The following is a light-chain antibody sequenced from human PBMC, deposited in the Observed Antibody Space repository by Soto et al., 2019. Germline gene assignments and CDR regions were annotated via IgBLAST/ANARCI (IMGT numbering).Light chain of an antibody. CDR1: SSNIGGNS. J-gene: IGLJ2*01. CDR3: SSYTSSSTLV. CDR2: DDD. V-gene: IGLV1-51*01. Sequence: QSVMTQPPSVSAAPGQRVTISCSGSSSNIGGNSVSWYQQLPGTAPKLLIYDDDKRPSGIPDRFSGSKSGTSATLGITGFQTGDEADHYCSSYTSSSTLVFGGGTKLTVL.